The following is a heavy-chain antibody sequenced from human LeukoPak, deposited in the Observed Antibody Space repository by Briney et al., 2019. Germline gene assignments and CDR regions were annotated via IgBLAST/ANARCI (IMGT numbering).Heavy chain of an antibody. D-gene: IGHD6-13*01. J-gene: IGHJ6*03. Sequence: GASVKVSCKASGYTFTGYYMHWVRQATGQGLEWMGWMNPNTGNTGYAQKFQGRVTMTRDTSISTAYMELTSLTSEDTAVYYCASMPLAAARKPNYYYYMDVWGRGTTVTVSS. CDR1: GYTFTGYY. CDR2: MNPNTGNT. CDR3: ASMPLAAARKPNYYYYMDV. V-gene: IGHV1-8*02.